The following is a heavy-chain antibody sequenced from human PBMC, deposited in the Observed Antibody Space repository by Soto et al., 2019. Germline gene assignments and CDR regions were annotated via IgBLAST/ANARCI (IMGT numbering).Heavy chain of an antibody. CDR2: ISGSGGST. CDR3: AKDLITIFELDYYYGMDV. D-gene: IGHD3-3*01. J-gene: IGHJ6*02. V-gene: IGHV3-23*01. CDR1: GFTFSSYA. Sequence: PGRSLRLSCAASGFTFSSYAMSWVRQAPGKGLEWVSAISGSGGSTYYADSVKGRFTISRDNSKNTLYLQMNSLRAEDTAVYYCAKDLITIFELDYYYGMDVWGQGTTVTVSS.